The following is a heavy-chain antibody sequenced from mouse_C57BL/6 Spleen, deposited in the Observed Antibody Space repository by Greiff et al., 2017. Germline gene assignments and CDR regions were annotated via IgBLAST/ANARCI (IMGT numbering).Heavy chain of an antibody. Sequence: QVQLQQSGPELVKPGASVKISCKASGYSFTSYYIHWVKQRPGQGLEWIGWIYPGSGNTKYNEKFKGKATLTADTSSSTAYMQLSSLTSEDSAVYYCARKDGYYPYYAMDYWGQGTSVTVSS. J-gene: IGHJ4*01. V-gene: IGHV1-66*01. CDR1: GYSFTSYY. D-gene: IGHD2-3*01. CDR3: ARKDGYYPYYAMDY. CDR2: IYPGSGNT.